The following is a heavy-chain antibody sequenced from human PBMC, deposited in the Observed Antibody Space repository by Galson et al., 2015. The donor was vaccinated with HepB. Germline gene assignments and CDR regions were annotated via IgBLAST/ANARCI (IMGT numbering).Heavy chain of an antibody. D-gene: IGHD6-19*01. CDR3: ARRDSGWSLFDY. Sequence: QSGAEVKKPGESLKISCKGSGYRFTNYWIGWVRQMPGKGLEWVGNIYPGDSDTRYSPSFQGQVTISTDKSISTAYLQWSSLKAADSAIYYCARRDSGWSLFDYWGQGTPVTVSS. CDR2: IYPGDSDT. V-gene: IGHV5-51*01. CDR1: GYRFTNYW. J-gene: IGHJ4*02.